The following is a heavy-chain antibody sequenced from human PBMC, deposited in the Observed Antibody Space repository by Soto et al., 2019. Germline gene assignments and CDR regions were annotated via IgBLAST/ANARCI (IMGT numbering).Heavy chain of an antibody. J-gene: IGHJ4*02. CDR1: GGSIITYC. CDR2: IFYSGNT. V-gene: IGHV4-59*01. Sequence: SETLSLTCTVSGGSIITYCWSWIRQPPGKGLEWIGYIFYSGNTHYNPSLKSRATISVDTSKNQFSLRLASVTAADTAVYYCARDLVSSGYFDYWGQGIPVTVSS. CDR3: ARDLVSSGYFDY. D-gene: IGHD1-26*01.